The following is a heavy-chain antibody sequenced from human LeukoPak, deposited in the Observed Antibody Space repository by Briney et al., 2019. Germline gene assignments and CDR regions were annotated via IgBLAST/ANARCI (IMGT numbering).Heavy chain of an antibody. CDR1: GGSISSGDYY. V-gene: IGHV4-61*08. Sequence: SQTLSLTCTVSGGSISSGDYYWTWIRQPPGKGVEWTAHIYNGVNTNYNPSLKSRVTISVDTSKNQFSLRLNSVTAADTAVYYCARSRAFNSGAFDPWGQGSLVTVSS. D-gene: IGHD1-26*01. J-gene: IGHJ5*02. CDR2: IYNGVNT. CDR3: ARSRAFNSGAFDP.